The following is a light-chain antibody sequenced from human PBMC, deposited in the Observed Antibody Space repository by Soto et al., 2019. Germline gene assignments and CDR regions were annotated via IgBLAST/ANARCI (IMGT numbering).Light chain of an antibody. CDR1: QSIGSW. CDR2: KAS. V-gene: IGKV1-5*03. CDR3: QQYQTYSYT. J-gene: IGKJ2*01. Sequence: DIQMTQSPATLSASVGDRVTITCRASQSIGSWLAWYQQKPGKAPNLLIYKASSLESGVPSRFSGSGSGTELTLTINSLQSDDFATYYCQQYQTYSYTFGQGTKLEIK.